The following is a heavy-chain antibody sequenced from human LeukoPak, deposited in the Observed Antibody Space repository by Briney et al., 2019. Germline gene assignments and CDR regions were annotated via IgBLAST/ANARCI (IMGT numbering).Heavy chain of an antibody. V-gene: IGHV3-21*01. J-gene: IGHJ6*02. CDR1: GFTFSSYA. Sequence: PGGSLRLSCAASGFTFSSYAMSWLRQAPGKGLEWISSISGGSGSHILYADSVKGRFTISRDNAKNSLYLQMDSLTAKDTAVYYCAKEFPAPTYGMDVWGQGTTVTVSS. CDR2: ISGGSGSHI. D-gene: IGHD3-10*01. CDR3: AKEFPAPTYGMDV.